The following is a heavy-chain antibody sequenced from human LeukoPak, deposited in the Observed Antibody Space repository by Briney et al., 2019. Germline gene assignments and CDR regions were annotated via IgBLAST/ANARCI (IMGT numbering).Heavy chain of an antibody. V-gene: IGHV1-46*01. D-gene: IGHD2-21*02. Sequence: GASVKVSCKASGYTFISYYMHWVRQAPGQGLEWMGIINPSGGSTSYAQKFQGRVTMTRDTSTSTVYMELSSLRSEDTAVYYCASSYCGGDCYRRWFDPWGQGTLVTVSS. CDR2: INPSGGST. CDR1: GYTFISYY. J-gene: IGHJ5*02. CDR3: ASSYCGGDCYRRWFDP.